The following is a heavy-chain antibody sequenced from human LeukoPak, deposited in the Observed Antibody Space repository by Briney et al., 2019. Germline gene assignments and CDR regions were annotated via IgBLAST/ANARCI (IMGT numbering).Heavy chain of an antibody. J-gene: IGHJ4*02. Sequence: GGSLRLSCAASGFTFSSYAMSWVRQAPGKGLEWVSAISGSGGSTYYADSVKGRFTISRDTSTNPLYLQMNSLRAEDTAVYYCAKGENVRYCSGGSCLPFDYWGQGPLVTVSS. CDR3: AKGENVRYCSGGSCLPFDY. CDR1: GFTFSSYA. D-gene: IGHD2-15*01. V-gene: IGHV3-23*01. CDR2: ISGSGGST.